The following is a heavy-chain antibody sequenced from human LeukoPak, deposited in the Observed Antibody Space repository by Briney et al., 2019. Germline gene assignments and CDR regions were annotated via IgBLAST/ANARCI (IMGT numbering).Heavy chain of an antibody. Sequence: SQTLSLTCAISGDSVSSNSAAWNWIRQSPSRGLEWLARTYYRSKWYNDYAVSVKSRITINPDTSKNQFSLQLNSVTPEDTAVYYCAREAEKVRGVPGFDPWGQGTLVTVSS. J-gene: IGHJ5*02. V-gene: IGHV6-1*01. D-gene: IGHD3-10*01. CDR3: AREAEKVRGVPGFDP. CDR2: TYYRSKWYN. CDR1: GDSVSSNSAA.